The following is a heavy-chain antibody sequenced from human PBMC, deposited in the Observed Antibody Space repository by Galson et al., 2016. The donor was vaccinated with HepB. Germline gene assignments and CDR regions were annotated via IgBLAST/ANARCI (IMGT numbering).Heavy chain of an antibody. Sequence: SLRLSCAASGFTFSSYGMHWVRQAPGQGLEWVAVISYDGSNKYHADSVKGRFTISRDNSKNTLYLQMNSLRAEDTAVYYCAKWGGSGYDWARLDYWGQGTLVTVSS. CDR1: GFTFSSYG. D-gene: IGHD5-12*01. J-gene: IGHJ4*02. V-gene: IGHV3-30*18. CDR3: AKWGGSGYDWARLDY. CDR2: ISYDGSNK.